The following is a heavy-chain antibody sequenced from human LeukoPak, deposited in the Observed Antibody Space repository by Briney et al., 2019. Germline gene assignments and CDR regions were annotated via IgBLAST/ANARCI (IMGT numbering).Heavy chain of an antibody. Sequence: ASVKLSCKASGYTFSSYHLHWVRQAPGQGLEWMGIINPSGGSTSYAQKFQGRVTMTRDTSTSTVYMELSSLRSEDTAVYYCARVGSSTWYESDYWGQGTLVTASS. J-gene: IGHJ4*02. V-gene: IGHV1-46*01. CDR2: INPSGGST. D-gene: IGHD6-13*01. CDR1: GYTFSSYH. CDR3: ARVGSSTWYESDY.